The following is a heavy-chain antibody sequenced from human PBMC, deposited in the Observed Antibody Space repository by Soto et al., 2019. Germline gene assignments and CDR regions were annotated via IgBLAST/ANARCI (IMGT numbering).Heavy chain of an antibody. D-gene: IGHD5-12*01. J-gene: IGHJ4*02. CDR2: ISGRGDST. CDR3: ANERYNGADRYDFDD. Sequence: VQLLESGGILVHPGGSLRLSCAASGFTFSSYAMTWVRQAPGKGLEWVSAISGRGDSTYYADSVKGRFTISRVQSKNTLYLQMPSLSAEDTAVYFYANERYNGADRYDFDDWGQETLVTVSS. CDR1: GFTFSSYA. V-gene: IGHV3-23*01.